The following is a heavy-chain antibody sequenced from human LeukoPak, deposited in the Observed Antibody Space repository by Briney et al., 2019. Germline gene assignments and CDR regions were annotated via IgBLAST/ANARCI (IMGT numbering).Heavy chain of an antibody. J-gene: IGHJ4*02. CDR1: RGSISTYY. Sequence: PSETLSLTCTVSRGSISTYYWNWIRQPPGKGLEWIGYIYYSGSTNYNPSLKSRVTISVDTSKNQFSLKLSSVTAADTAVYYCAREAAAAGIDNWGQGTLVTVSS. D-gene: IGHD6-13*01. CDR3: AREAAAAGIDN. V-gene: IGHV4-59*01. CDR2: IYYSGST.